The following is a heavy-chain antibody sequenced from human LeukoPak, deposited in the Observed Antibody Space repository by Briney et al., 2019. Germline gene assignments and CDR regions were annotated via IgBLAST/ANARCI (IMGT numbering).Heavy chain of an antibody. Sequence: VSVKVSCKASGYTFTGYYMHWVRQAPGQGLEWMGRINPNRGGTNYAQKFQGRVTMTRDTSISTAYMELSRLRSDDTAVSYCARDAEYYDFWSGYFYYYYMDVWGKGTTVTVSS. J-gene: IGHJ6*03. CDR1: GYTFTGYY. CDR2: INPNRGGT. V-gene: IGHV1-2*06. CDR3: ARDAEYYDFWSGYFYYYYMDV. D-gene: IGHD3-3*01.